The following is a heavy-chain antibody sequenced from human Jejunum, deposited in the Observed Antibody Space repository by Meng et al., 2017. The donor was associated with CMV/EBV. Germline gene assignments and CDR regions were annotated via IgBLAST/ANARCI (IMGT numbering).Heavy chain of an antibody. D-gene: IGHD2/OR15-2a*01. CDR1: GLTFSSYN. J-gene: IGHJ4*02. CDR3: ARGLEEYLGWEMGY. V-gene: IGHV3-74*03. Sequence: RRVESGGGLGNPGGSLRLSCIGSGLTFSSYNMNWVRQAPGKGLEWVSRIDIDGRDITYADSVKGRFTISRDTAKNMLYLEMNSLRVEDTAVYYCARGLEEYLGWEMGYWGQGTLVTVSS. CDR2: IDIDGRDI.